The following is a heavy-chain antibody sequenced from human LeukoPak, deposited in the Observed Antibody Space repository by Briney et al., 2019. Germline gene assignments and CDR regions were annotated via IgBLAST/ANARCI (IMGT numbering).Heavy chain of an antibody. CDR1: GYTFTGYY. CDR2: INPNSGGT. D-gene: IGHD3-10*01. Sequence: ASVKVSCKASGYTFTGYYMHWVRQAPGQGLEWMGWINPNSGGTNYAQKFQGWVTMTRDTSISTAYMELSRLRSDDPAVYYCARDPGSMVRGVRGTGFDYWGQGALVTVSS. V-gene: IGHV1-2*04. J-gene: IGHJ4*02. CDR3: ARDPGSMVRGVRGTGFDY.